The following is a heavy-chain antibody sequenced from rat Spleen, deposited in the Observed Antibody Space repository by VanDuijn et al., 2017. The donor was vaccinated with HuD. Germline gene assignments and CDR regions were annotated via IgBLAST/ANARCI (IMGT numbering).Heavy chain of an antibody. Sequence: EVQLVESGGGLVQPGRSMKLSCVASGFTFSNYWMTWIRQAPGKGLEWVASITNGGGNTHYPDSVKGRFTISRDNAKSTLYLQMDSLRSEDTATYYCATDLSTEASDYWGQGVMVTVSS. CDR3: ATDLSTEASDY. CDR1: GFTFSNYW. V-gene: IGHV5-31*01. CDR2: ITNGGGNT. D-gene: IGHD1-11*01. J-gene: IGHJ2*01.